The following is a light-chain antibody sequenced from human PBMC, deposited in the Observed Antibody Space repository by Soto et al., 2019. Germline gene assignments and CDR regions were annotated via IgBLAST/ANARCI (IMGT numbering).Light chain of an antibody. Sequence: EIVMTQSPATLSVSPGERATLSCRASQGIKDYLAWFQQKPGQAPRLLIYGASTRATAIPARFSGSGSGTEFTLSISSLQPEDFAVYYCQQYNTWPRTFGQGTKVDIK. CDR3: QQYNTWPRT. V-gene: IGKV3-15*01. J-gene: IGKJ1*01. CDR1: QGIKDY. CDR2: GAS.